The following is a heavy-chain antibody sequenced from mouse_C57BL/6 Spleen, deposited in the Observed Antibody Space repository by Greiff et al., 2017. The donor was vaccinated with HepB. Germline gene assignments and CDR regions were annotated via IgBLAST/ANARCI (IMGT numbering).Heavy chain of an antibody. D-gene: IGHD2-3*01. CDR3: ARSRGGYSYFDY. CDR2: IYPGSGNT. J-gene: IGHJ2*01. V-gene: IGHV1-76*01. CDR1: GYTFTDYY. Sequence: QVQLQQSGAELVRPGASVKLSCKASGYTFTDYYINWVKQRPGQGLEWIARIYPGSGNTYYNEKFKGKATLTAEQSSSTAYMQLSSLTSEDSAVYFCARSRGGYSYFDYWGQGTTLTVSS.